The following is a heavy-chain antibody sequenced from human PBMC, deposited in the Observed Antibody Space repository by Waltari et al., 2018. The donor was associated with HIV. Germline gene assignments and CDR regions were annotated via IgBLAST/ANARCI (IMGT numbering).Heavy chain of an antibody. Sequence: QVQLVQSGAEVKKPGASVKVYCKASGYTLTSYYMHWVRQAPGKGLEWMGIINPSGGSTSYAQKFQGRVTMTRDTSTSTVYMELSSLISEDTAVYYCAREGGDYYDSSGYYFDYWGQGTLVTVSS. D-gene: IGHD3-22*01. CDR1: GYTLTSYY. J-gene: IGHJ4*02. V-gene: IGHV1-46*03. CDR3: AREGGDYYDSSGYYFDY. CDR2: INPSGGST.